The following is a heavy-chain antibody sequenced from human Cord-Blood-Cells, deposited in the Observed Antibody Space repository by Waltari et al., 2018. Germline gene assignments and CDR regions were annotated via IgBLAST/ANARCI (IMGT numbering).Heavy chain of an antibody. Sequence: QVQLVQSGAEVKKPGASVKVSCKASGYTFTSYGISWVRQAPGQGLEWMGWISAYNGNTNDAQQLQGRVTMTTDTSTSTAYMGLRSLRSDDTAVYYCARENGVAARYWYFDLWGRGTLVTVSS. CDR2: ISAYNGNT. CDR3: ARENGVAARYWYFDL. J-gene: IGHJ2*01. D-gene: IGHD2-15*01. CDR1: GYTFTSYG. V-gene: IGHV1-18*01.